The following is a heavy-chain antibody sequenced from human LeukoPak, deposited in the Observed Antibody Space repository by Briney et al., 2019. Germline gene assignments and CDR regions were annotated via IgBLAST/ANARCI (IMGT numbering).Heavy chain of an antibody. J-gene: IGHJ4*02. CDR2: ICYSGST. CDR1: GGSISSGGYY. Sequence: SETLSLTCTVSGGSISSGGYYWSWIRQHPGKGLEWIGYICYSGSTYYNPSLKSRVTISVDTSKNQFSLKLSSVTAADTAVYYCARQTAYGDYVHWGQGTLVTVSS. CDR3: ARQTAYGDYVH. V-gene: IGHV4-31*03. D-gene: IGHD4-17*01.